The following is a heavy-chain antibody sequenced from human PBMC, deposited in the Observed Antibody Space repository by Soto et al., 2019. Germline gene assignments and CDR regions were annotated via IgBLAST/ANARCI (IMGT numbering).Heavy chain of an antibody. V-gene: IGHV3-23*01. CDR3: VTPGAWLRSPPDY. J-gene: IGHJ4*02. CDR2: ISGSGGST. CDR1: GFTFSSYA. Sequence: EVQLLESGGGLVQPGGSLRLSCAASGFTFSSYAMSWVRQAPGKGLEWVSAISGSGGSTYYADSVKGRFTISRDNSKNTLYLQMNSLRAEDTAVYYCVTPGAWLRSPPDYWGQGTLVTVSS. D-gene: IGHD5-12*01.